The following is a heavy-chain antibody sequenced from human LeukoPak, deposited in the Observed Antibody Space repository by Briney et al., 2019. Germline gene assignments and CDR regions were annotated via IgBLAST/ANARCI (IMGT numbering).Heavy chain of an antibody. CDR3: ARDAFDI. Sequence: GGSLRLSCAASGFTFRSYWMHWVCHAPGKGLVLVSRINTEGSTTSYADSVKGRFTISRDNSKNTLYLPMNSLRAEDPAVYYCARDAFDIWGQGTMVTVSS. CDR2: INTEGSTT. J-gene: IGHJ3*02. V-gene: IGHV3-74*01. CDR1: GFTFRSYW.